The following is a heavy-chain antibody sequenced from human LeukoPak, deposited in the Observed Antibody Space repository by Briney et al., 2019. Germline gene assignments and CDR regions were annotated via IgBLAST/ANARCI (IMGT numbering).Heavy chain of an antibody. CDR3: ARNADSIFDY. D-gene: IGHD3-3*01. V-gene: IGHV4-59*01. J-gene: IGHJ4*02. CDR2: IYYSGST. Sequence: PSETLSLTCTVSGGSISSYYWSWIRQPPGKGLERIGYIYYSGSTNYNPSLKSRVTISVDTSKNQFSLKLSSVTAADTAVYYCARNADSIFDYWGQGTLVTVSS. CDR1: GGSISSYY.